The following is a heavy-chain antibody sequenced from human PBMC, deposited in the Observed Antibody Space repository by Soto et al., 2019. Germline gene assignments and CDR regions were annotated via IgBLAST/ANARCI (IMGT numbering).Heavy chain of an antibody. D-gene: IGHD6-19*01. J-gene: IGHJ4*02. CDR1: GGSIGSYY. CDR3: ARAWSSGWAY. Sequence: PSETLSLTCTVSGGSIGSYYWSWIRQPPGKGLEWIGYIYYSGSTNYNPSLKSRVTISVDTSKNQFSLKLSSVTAADTAVYYCARAWSSGWAYWGQGTLVTVSS. V-gene: IGHV4-59*01. CDR2: IYYSGST.